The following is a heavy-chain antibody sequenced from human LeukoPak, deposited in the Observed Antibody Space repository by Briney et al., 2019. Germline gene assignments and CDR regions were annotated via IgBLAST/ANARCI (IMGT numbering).Heavy chain of an antibody. CDR2: ISVSGGST. D-gene: IGHD5-24*01. Sequence: GGSLRLSCAASGFTFSSYAMSWVRQAPGKGLEWISAISVSGGSTYCAHSVKGRFTISRDNSKNTLYLQMNSLRAEDTAVYNCANVRWLQYDYWGQGTLVTVSS. V-gene: IGHV3-23*01. CDR3: ANVRWLQYDY. J-gene: IGHJ4*02. CDR1: GFTFSSYA.